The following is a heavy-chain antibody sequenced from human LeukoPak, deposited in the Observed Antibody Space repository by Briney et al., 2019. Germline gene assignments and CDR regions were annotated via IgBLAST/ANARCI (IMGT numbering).Heavy chain of an antibody. D-gene: IGHD1-26*01. CDR2: ISTSGNEM. Sequence: GGSLRLSCAASGFTFSSYEMNWVRQAPGEGLEWVSYISTSGNEMYYADSVKGRFTISRDNAKNSLYLQLNSLRADDTAVYYCARGAQWVLDYWGQGALVTVSS. CDR3: ARGAQWVLDY. J-gene: IGHJ4*02. CDR1: GFTFSSYE. V-gene: IGHV3-48*03.